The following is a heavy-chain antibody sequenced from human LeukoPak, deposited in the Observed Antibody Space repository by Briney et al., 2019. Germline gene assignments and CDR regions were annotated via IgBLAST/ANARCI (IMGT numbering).Heavy chain of an antibody. CDR2: INWNGGST. V-gene: IGHV3-20*04. D-gene: IGHD4-17*01. CDR3: ARRFSTITTTVTTAVDY. J-gene: IGHJ4*02. CDR1: GFTFDDYG. Sequence: GGSLRLSCAVSGFTFDDYGMSWVRQAPGKGLEWVSGINWNGGSTGYADSVKGRFTISRDNAKNSLYLQMNSLRAEDTALYYCARRFSTITTTVTTAVDYWGQGTLVTVSS.